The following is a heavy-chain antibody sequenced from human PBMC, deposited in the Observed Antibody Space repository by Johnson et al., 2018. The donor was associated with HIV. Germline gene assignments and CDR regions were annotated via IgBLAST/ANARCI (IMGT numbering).Heavy chain of an antibody. J-gene: IGHJ3*02. CDR2: ISWNSGSI. Sequence: VQLVESGGGLVQPGRSLRLSCAASGFTFDDYAMHWVRQAPGKGLEWVSGISWNSGSIGYADSVKGRFTISRDNAKNSLYLQMNSLRAEDTALYYCAKAGIRITMRVRGAFDIWGQGTMVTVSS. CDR3: AKAGIRITMRVRGAFDI. V-gene: IGHV3-9*01. D-gene: IGHD3-22*01. CDR1: GFTFDDYA.